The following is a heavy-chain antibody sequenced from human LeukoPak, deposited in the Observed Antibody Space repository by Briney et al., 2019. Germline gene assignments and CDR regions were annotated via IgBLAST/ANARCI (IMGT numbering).Heavy chain of an antibody. V-gene: IGHV3-7*03. CDR3: ATPLDYYDRSDSHQGGD. CDR1: GFTFSRHW. Sequence: GGSLRLSCAASGFTFSRHWMTWVRQAPGKGLEWVANIKQEGSKKNYVDSVKGRFTISRDNAKNSLYLQMNSLRAEDTAVYYCATPLDYYDRSDSHQGGDWGQGTLVTVSS. CDR2: IKQEGSKK. D-gene: IGHD3-22*01. J-gene: IGHJ4*02.